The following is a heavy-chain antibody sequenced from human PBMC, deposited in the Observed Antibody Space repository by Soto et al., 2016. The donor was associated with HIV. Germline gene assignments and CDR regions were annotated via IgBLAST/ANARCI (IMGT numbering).Heavy chain of an antibody. Sequence: EVQLVETGGGLVQPGGSLRLSCAPSGFSISYNYMSWVRQAPGKGLEWVSSVYVNGRTYYADSVKGRFTVSRDMSKNLIYLQMNSLRTEDTAVYFCARDKWESLIQNVGPGTLVTVSS. D-gene: IGHD1-26*01. CDR2: VYVNGRT. V-gene: IGHV3-53*02. CDR3: ARDKWESLIQN. J-gene: IGHJ1*01. CDR1: GFSISYNY.